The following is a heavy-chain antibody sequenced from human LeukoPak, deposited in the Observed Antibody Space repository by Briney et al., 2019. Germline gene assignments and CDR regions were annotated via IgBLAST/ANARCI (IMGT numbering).Heavy chain of an antibody. CDR1: GYTFISYY. CDR2: INPSNGIT. V-gene: IGHV1-2*06. Sequence: GASVKVSCKTSGYTFISYYMHWVRQAPGQALEWMGHINPSNGITTYAQKFQGRVTMTRDTSSTTAYMELSGLRSDGTAIYHCARGQLQKTDYWGQGTLVTVSS. D-gene: IGHD2-21*01. J-gene: IGHJ4*02. CDR3: ARGQLQKTDY.